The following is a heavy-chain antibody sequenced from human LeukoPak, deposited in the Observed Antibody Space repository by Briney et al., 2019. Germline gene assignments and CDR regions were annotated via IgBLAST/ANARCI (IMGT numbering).Heavy chain of an antibody. CDR1: GFSFNDYG. V-gene: IGHV3-33*01. J-gene: IGHJ4*02. Sequence: GGSLRLSCAASGFSFNDYGLQWVRQAPGKGLDWVAVIWYDGSNKYYADSVKARFTISRDNSKNTLFLQMNSLRAEDTAVYYCATEAMCSSTSCTFDSWGQGTLVTVSS. CDR2: IWYDGSNK. D-gene: IGHD2-2*01. CDR3: ATEAMCSSTSCTFDS.